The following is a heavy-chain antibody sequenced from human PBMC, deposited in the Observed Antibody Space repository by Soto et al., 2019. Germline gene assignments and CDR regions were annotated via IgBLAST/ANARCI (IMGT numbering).Heavy chain of an antibody. CDR1: GFSLSNIGVA. Sequence: QITLRESSPTLVKPTQTLTLTCTFSGFSLSNIGVAVGWIRQPPGKALEWLTIIYWNDDERYNPSLKNRLTITKDTSRNQVVLTMTNMDPVDTATYFCAHMSGGINWFDPWGQGTLVTVSP. J-gene: IGHJ5*02. CDR3: AHMSGGINWFDP. V-gene: IGHV2-5*01. CDR2: IYWNDDE. D-gene: IGHD6-19*01.